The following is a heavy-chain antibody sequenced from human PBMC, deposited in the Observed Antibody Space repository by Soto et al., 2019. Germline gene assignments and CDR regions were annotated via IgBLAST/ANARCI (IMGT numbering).Heavy chain of an antibody. D-gene: IGHD2-2*01. CDR1: GFTFGDYA. J-gene: IGHJ6*02. V-gene: IGHV3-49*03. CDR2: IRSKAYGGTT. CDR3: TRTGHSTIRYYYYYYGMDV. Sequence: GGSLRLSCTASGFTFGDYAMSWFRQAPGKGLEWVGFIRSKAYGGTTEYAASVKGRFTISRDDSKSIAYLQMNSLKTEDTAVYYCTRTGHSTIRYYYYYYGMDVWGQGTTVTVSS.